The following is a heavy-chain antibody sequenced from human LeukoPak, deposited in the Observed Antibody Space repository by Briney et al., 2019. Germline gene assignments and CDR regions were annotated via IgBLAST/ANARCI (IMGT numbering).Heavy chain of an antibody. CDR3: ARVRVTMIVVVDDAFDI. CDR2: INHSGST. D-gene: IGHD3-22*01. J-gene: IGHJ3*02. Sequence: SETLSLTCAVYGGSFSGYYWSWLRQPPGKGLEWLGEINHSGSTNYNPSLKSRVTISVDTSKNQFSLKLSSVTAEDTAVYYCARVRVTMIVVVDDAFDIWGQGTMVTVSS. CDR1: GGSFSGYY. V-gene: IGHV4-34*01.